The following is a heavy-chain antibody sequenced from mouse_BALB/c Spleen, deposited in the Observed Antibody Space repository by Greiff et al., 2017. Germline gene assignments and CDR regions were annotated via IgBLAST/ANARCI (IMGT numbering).Heavy chain of an antibody. CDR1: GYTFTSYW. Sequence: QVQLKQSGAELARPGASVKLSCKASGYTFTSYWMQWVKQRPGQGLEWIGAIYPGDGDTRYTQKFKGKATLTADKSSSTAYMQLSSLASEDSAVYYCARSLDLPPFAYWGQGTLVTVSA. CDR2: IYPGDGDT. CDR3: ARSLDLPPFAY. D-gene: IGHD2-1*01. J-gene: IGHJ3*01. V-gene: IGHV1-87*01.